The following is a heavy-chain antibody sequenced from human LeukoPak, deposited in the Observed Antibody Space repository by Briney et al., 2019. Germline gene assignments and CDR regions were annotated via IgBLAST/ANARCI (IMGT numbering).Heavy chain of an antibody. CDR3: AKGSRGSYHY. CDR1: GFTFNSDA. J-gene: IGHJ4*02. D-gene: IGHD3-10*01. CDR2: ITDSGVDT. Sequence: GGSLRLSCAASGFTFNSDAMTWVRQAPEEGLEWVSSITDSGVDTYYADSVKGRFTISRDNSKNTLFLQMNSLRAEDTAVYYCAKGSRGSYHYWGQGTLVTVSS. V-gene: IGHV3-23*01.